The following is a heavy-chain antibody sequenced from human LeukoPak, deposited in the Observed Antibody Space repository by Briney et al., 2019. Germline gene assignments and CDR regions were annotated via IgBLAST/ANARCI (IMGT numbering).Heavy chain of an antibody. Sequence: SETLSLTCTVSGGSISSYYWSWIRQPPGKGLEWIGYIYYSGSTNYNPSLKSRVTISVDTSKNQFSLKLSSVTAADTAVYYCARDPGDSSGYYPAYFDYWGQGTLVTVSS. V-gene: IGHV4-59*01. CDR2: IYYSGST. J-gene: IGHJ4*02. CDR3: ARDPGDSSGYYPAYFDY. CDR1: GGSISSYY. D-gene: IGHD3-22*01.